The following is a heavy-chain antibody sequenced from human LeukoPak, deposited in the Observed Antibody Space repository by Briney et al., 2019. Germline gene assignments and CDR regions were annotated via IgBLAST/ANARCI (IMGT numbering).Heavy chain of an antibody. Sequence: SQTLSLTCTVSGGSISSGSYYWSWIRQPAGKGLEWIGRIYTSGSTNYNPSLKSRVTISVDTSKNQFSLKLSSVTAADTAVYYCAKTTRSSGWYYIDYWGQGTLVTVSS. V-gene: IGHV4-61*02. J-gene: IGHJ4*02. CDR1: GGSISSGSYY. CDR3: AKTTRSSGWYYIDY. CDR2: IYTSGST. D-gene: IGHD6-19*01.